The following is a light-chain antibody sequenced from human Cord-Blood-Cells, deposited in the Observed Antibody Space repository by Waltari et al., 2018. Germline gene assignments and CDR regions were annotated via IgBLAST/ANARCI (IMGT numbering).Light chain of an antibody. V-gene: IGLV2-23*01. J-gene: IGLJ3*02. Sequence: QSVLTQPASVSGSPGQSITISCTGTSSDVGSHNLVSWYQQHPGKAPKIMIYEGSKRPAGLSNRFSGTKSGNTASLTISGLQAEDEADYDCCSYAGSSTWVFGGGTKLTVL. CDR1: SSDVGSHNL. CDR2: EGS. CDR3: CSYAGSSTWV.